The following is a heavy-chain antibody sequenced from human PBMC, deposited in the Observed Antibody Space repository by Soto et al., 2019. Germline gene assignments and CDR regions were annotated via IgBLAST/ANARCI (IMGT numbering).Heavy chain of an antibody. Sequence: QVQLVESGGGVVQPRRSQRLSCAASGFTFSMYGMHWVRQAPGKGLEWMATVYYDGHNKYYADSVRGRFTISRDNSKNMVYLQMNSLRAEDTAVYYCARDPPSTLGSFDIWGRGTMVTVSS. J-gene: IGHJ3*02. CDR3: ARDPPSTLGSFDI. D-gene: IGHD2-2*01. V-gene: IGHV3-33*01. CDR1: GFTFSMYG. CDR2: VYYDGHNK.